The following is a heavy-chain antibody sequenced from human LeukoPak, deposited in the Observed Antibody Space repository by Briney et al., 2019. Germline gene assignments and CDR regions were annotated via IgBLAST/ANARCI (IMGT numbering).Heavy chain of an antibody. CDR3: ARTGYSYGSDY. J-gene: IGHJ4*02. V-gene: IGHV3-72*01. Sequence: PGGSLRLSCAASRLTFSDHYMDRVRQAPAKGLEWVGRSRNKANSYTTKYAASVKDRFTISRDDSKNSLYLQMNSLKTEDTAVYYCARTGYSYGSDYWGQGTLVTVSS. D-gene: IGHD5-18*01. CDR2: SRNKANSYTT. CDR1: RLTFSDHY.